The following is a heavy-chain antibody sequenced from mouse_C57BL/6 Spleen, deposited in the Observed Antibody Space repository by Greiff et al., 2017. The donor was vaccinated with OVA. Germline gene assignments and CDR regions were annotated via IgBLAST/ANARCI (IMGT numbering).Heavy chain of an antibody. D-gene: IGHD1-1*01. CDR2: IDPNSGGT. Sequence: QVQLQQPGAELVKPGASVKLSCKASGYTFTSYWMHWVKQRPGRGLEWIGRIDPNSGGTKYNEKFKSKATLTVDKPSSTAYMQLSSLTSEDSAVYYCARMRTTVVATSDYYAMDYWGQGTSVTVAS. CDR1: GYTFTSYW. V-gene: IGHV1-72*01. CDR3: ARMRTTVVATSDYYAMDY. J-gene: IGHJ4*01.